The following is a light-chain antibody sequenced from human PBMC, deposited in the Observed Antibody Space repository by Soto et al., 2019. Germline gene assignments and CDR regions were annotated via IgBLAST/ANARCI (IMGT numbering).Light chain of an antibody. CDR1: QSVSSY. Sequence: EIVLTQSPATLSXXXXXXXXXXXRASQSVSSYLAWYQQKPGQAPRLLIYDASNRATGIPARFSGSGSGTDFTLTISSLEPEDFAVYYCQQRSNWPKTFGQGTKVDIK. CDR2: DAS. V-gene: IGKV3-11*01. CDR3: QQRSNWPKT. J-gene: IGKJ1*01.